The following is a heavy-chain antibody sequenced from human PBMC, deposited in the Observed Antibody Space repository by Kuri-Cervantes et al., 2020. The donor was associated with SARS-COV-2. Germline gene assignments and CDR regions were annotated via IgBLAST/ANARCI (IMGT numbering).Heavy chain of an antibody. D-gene: IGHD7-27*01. J-gene: IGHJ6*03. CDR3: ATRVAGDPDYYYYYMDV. CDR2: FAPIFGKT. V-gene: IGHV1-69*13. CDR1: GYTFTGYY. Sequence: SVKVSCKASGYTFTGYYMHWVRQAPGQGLEWMGGFAPIFGKTDYAQKFQGRVTMTADESTNTAYMELSSLRFEDTAVYYCATRVAGDPDYYYYYMDVWGTGTTVTVSS.